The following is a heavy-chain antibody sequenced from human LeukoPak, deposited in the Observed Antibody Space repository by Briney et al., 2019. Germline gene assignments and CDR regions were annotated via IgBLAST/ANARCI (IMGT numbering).Heavy chain of an antibody. D-gene: IGHD2-15*01. V-gene: IGHV4-34*01. CDR3: ARGRVARAPFFDY. CDR1: GGSFSGYY. Sequence: ETLSLTCAVYGGSFSGYYWSWIRQPPGKGLEWIGEINHSGSTDYNPSLKSRVTISVDTSKNQFSLKLSSVTAADTAVYYCARGRVARAPFFDYWGQGTLVSVSS. CDR2: INHSGST. J-gene: IGHJ4*02.